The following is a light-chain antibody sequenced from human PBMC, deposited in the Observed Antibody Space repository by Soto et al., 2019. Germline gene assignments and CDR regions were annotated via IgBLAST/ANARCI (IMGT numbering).Light chain of an antibody. CDR2: EVS. CDR3: CSYAGSSTFYV. Sequence: QSALTQPASVSGSPGQSITISCTGTSSDVGSYNLVSWYQQHPGKAPKLMIYEVSKRPSGVSNRFSGSKSGNTASLTIPGLQAEDGADYYCCSYAGSSTFYVFGTGTKVTVL. V-gene: IGLV2-23*02. J-gene: IGLJ1*01. CDR1: SSDVGSYNL.